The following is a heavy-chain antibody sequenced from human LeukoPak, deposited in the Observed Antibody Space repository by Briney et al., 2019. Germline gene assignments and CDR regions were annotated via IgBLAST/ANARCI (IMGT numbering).Heavy chain of an antibody. J-gene: IGHJ2*01. CDR1: GDSISSSSYF. CDR2: SYHTGNT. Sequence: SETLSLTCSVSGDSISSSSYFWGWIRQSPGQGLEWIGTSYHTGNTYYNPSLKSRVTISLDTSSNQFSLRLISVIVADTAVYYGARMRSYWYFDLWGRGTLVAVSS. CDR3: ARMRSYWYFDL. V-gene: IGHV4-39*01.